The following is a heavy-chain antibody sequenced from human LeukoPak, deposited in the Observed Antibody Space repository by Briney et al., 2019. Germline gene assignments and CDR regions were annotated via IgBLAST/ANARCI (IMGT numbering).Heavy chain of an antibody. D-gene: IGHD3-16*02. CDR2: ISYDGSNK. CDR1: GFTFSSYA. J-gene: IGHJ6*02. Sequence: GGSLRLSCAASGFTFSSYAMHWVRQAPGKGLEWVAVISYDGSNKYYADSVKGRFTISRDNSKNTLYLQMNSLRAEDTAVYYCARDFRLYYPSGMDVWGQGTTVTVSS. CDR3: ARDFRLYYPSGMDV. V-gene: IGHV3-30-3*01.